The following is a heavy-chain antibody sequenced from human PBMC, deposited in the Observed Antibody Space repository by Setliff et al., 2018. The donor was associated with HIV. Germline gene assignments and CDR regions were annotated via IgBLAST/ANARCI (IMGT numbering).Heavy chain of an antibody. V-gene: IGHV1-2*02. D-gene: IGHD3-3*01. CDR1: GYTFTGYY. CDR2: INPNNGGT. J-gene: IGHJ6*03. CDR3: VRGVQSPPHYSYYYMDV. Sequence: ASVKVSCKASGYTFTGYYMYWVRQAPGQGLEWMGWINPNNGGTNYAQKFQGRVTMTRDTSISTAYMELSRLRSDDTAVYYCVRGVQSPPHYSYYYMDVWGEGTMVTVSS.